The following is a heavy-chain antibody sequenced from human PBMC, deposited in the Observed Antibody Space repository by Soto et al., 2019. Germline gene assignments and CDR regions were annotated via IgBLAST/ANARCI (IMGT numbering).Heavy chain of an antibody. CDR1: GYTFTGYY. Sequence: QVQLVQSGAEVKKPGASVKVSCKASGYTFTGYYIHWVRQAPGQGLEWMGWIDPNSGGTNYAQKFQVWVTMTRDTSISTAYMELSRLRSDDTDVYYCARDLRDRYSSSWYGGRYYYYGMDVWGQGTTVTVSS. CDR2: IDPNSGGT. J-gene: IGHJ6*02. V-gene: IGHV1-2*04. D-gene: IGHD6-13*01. CDR3: ARDLRDRYSSSWYGGRYYYYGMDV.